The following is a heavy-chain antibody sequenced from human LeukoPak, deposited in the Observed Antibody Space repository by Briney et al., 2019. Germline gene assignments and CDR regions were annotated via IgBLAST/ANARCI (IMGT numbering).Heavy chain of an antibody. D-gene: IGHD4-11*01. J-gene: IGHJ3*02. V-gene: IGHV4-39*01. Sequence: KSSETLSLTCTVSGGSISTYYWGWIRQPPGKGLEWIGSIYYSGSTYYNPSLKSRVTISVDTSKNQFSLKLSSVIAADTAVYYCARQGPYSLGAFDIWGQGTMVTVSS. CDR1: GGSISTYY. CDR2: IYYSGST. CDR3: ARQGPYSLGAFDI.